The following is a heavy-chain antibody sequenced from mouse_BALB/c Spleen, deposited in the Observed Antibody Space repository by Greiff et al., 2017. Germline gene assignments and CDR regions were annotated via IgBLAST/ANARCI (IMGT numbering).Heavy chain of an antibody. Sequence: QVQLKQSGAELMKPGASVKISCKATGYTFSSYWIEWVKQRPGHGLEWIGEILPGSGSTNYNEKFKGKATFTADTSSNTAYMQLSSLTSEDSAVYYCATNYGSSSAWFAYWGQGTLVTVSA. CDR1: GYTFSSYW. D-gene: IGHD1-1*01. V-gene: IGHV1-9*01. J-gene: IGHJ3*01. CDR3: ATNYGSSSAWFAY. CDR2: ILPGSGST.